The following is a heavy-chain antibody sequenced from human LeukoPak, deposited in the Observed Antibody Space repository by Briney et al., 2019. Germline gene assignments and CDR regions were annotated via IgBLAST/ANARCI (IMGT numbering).Heavy chain of an antibody. CDR2: FSGSGGRT. Sequence: GGSLRLSCAASGFTFSTYAMSWVREAPGKGLEWVSTFSGSGGRTLYADPVKGRFVISRDNSKNTLYLQMNSLRAEDTAVYYCAKVTSSYNYFDYWGQGAPVTVSS. J-gene: IGHJ4*02. D-gene: IGHD2-2*01. CDR3: AKVTSSYNYFDY. CDR1: GFTFSTYA. V-gene: IGHV3-23*01.